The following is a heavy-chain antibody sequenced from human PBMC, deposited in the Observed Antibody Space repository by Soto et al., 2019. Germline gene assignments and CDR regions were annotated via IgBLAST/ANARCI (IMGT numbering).Heavy chain of an antibody. V-gene: IGHV4-31*03. Sequence: SETLSLTCTVSGDSISSGGYYWSWIRQHPGKGLEWIGYIYYSGSTYYNPSLKSRVTISVDTSKNQFSLKLSSVTAADTAVYYCARQYHGGMDVWGQGTTVTVSS. CDR3: ARQYHGGMDV. D-gene: IGHD2-2*01. CDR2: IYYSGST. J-gene: IGHJ6*02. CDR1: GDSISSGGYY.